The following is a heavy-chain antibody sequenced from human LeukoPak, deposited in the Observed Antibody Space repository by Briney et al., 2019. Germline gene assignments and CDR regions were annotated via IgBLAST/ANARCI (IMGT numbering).Heavy chain of an antibody. CDR1: GFTFSSYG. V-gene: IGHV3-30*02. J-gene: IGHJ6*02. Sequence: GGSLRLSCAASGFTFSSYGMHWVRQAPGKGLEWVAFIRYDGSNKYYADSVKGRFTISRDNSKNTLYLQMNSLRAEDTAVYYCAKDTDSSSWYMVSYYYYGMDAWGQGTTVTVSS. CDR2: IRYDGSNK. D-gene: IGHD6-13*01. CDR3: AKDTDSSSWYMVSYYYYGMDA.